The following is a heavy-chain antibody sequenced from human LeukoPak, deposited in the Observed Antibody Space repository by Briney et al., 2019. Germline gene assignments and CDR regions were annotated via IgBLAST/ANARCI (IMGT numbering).Heavy chain of an antibody. CDR1: GFTFSKYA. V-gene: IGHV3-23*01. CDR3: AKAHDSVVVLDY. Sequence: PGGSLRLSCAASGFTFSKYAMSWVRQAPGKGLEWVAPISGSGATTYYADSVKGRFTISRDNSKNMLYLQMNSLTADGTAIYYCAKAHDSVVVLDYWGLGTLVTVSS. CDR2: ISGSGATT. J-gene: IGHJ4*02. D-gene: IGHD2-2*01.